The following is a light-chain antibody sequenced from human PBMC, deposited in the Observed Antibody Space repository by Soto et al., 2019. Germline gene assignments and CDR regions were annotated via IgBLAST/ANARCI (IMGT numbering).Light chain of an antibody. CDR2: KAS. Sequence: DIQMTQSPSTLSASVGDRVTLTCRASQSINSWLAWYQQKPGTAPKLLIYKASSIDSGVPSRFSGSGSETVFPLTISRQQHDDLACYYWQQCRTKLAFGHGTKVDIK. CDR3: QQCRTKLA. CDR1: QSINSW. J-gene: IGKJ1*01. V-gene: IGKV1-5*03.